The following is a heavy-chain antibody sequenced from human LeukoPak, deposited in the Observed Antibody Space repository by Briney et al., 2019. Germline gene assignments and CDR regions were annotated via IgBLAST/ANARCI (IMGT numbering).Heavy chain of an antibody. CDR1: GFTFSSYT. D-gene: IGHD4-17*01. V-gene: IGHV3-48*01. CDR3: ARDPYGDYDFDY. J-gene: IGHJ4*02. Sequence: GGSLRLSCAASGFTFSSYTMNWVRQPPGKGLEWLSYISSSGSTIYYADSVKGRFTISRDNAKNSLYLQMNSLRAEDTAVYYCARDPYGDYDFDYWGQGTLVTVSS. CDR2: ISSSGSTI.